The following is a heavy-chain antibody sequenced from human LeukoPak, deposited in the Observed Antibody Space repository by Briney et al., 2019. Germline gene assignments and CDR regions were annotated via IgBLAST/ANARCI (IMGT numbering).Heavy chain of an antibody. Sequence: AGSLRLSCAASGFTFDDYVMSWVRQATGKGLELVSSVNWSGGSTAYADSVKGRFTISRDNAKNSLYLQMNSLRAEDTALYYCTRGTGSYPDYWGQGTLVTVSS. CDR1: GFTFDDYV. CDR3: TRGTGSYPDY. CDR2: VNWSGGST. J-gene: IGHJ4*02. D-gene: IGHD1-26*01. V-gene: IGHV3-20*04.